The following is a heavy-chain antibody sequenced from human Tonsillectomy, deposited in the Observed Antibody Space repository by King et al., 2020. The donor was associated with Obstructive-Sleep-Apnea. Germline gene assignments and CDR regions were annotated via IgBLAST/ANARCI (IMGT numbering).Heavy chain of an antibody. Sequence: QLQESGPGLVKPSETLSLTCTVSGGSISSHYWSWIRQPPGKGLEWGGYYYYSGNTKYNPALKIRVTISVNTSTKQFSLKLSSVTAADTAVYYCARGGIEHYDYWGQGTLVTVSS. CDR2: YYYSGNT. CDR3: ARGGIEHYDY. J-gene: IGHJ4*02. V-gene: IGHV4-59*11. CDR1: GGSISSHY. D-gene: IGHD6-13*01.